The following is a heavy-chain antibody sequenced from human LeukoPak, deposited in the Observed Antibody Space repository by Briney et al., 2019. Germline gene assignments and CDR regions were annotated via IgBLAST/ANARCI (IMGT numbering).Heavy chain of an antibody. CDR1: GFTVNSNY. J-gene: IGHJ5*02. CDR3: ATVHS. Sequence: GGSLRLSCAASGFTVNSNYMSWVRQAPGKGLEWVSVIYSGGSTNYADSVKGRFTISGDNAKSSLYLQMNSQRAEDTAVYYCATVHSWGQGTLVTVSS. CDR2: IYSGGST. V-gene: IGHV3-66*01.